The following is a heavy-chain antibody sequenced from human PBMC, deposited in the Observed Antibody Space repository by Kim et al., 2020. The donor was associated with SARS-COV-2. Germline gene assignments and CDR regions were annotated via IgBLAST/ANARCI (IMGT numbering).Heavy chain of an antibody. V-gene: IGHV4-34*01. CDR3: ARVNYDSSGYYPNNWYFDL. CDR2: INHSGST. D-gene: IGHD3-22*01. CDR1: GGSFSGYY. J-gene: IGHJ2*01. Sequence: SETLSLTCAVYGGSFSGYYWSWIRQPPGKGLEWIGEINHSGSTNYNPSLKSRVTISVDTSKNQFSLKLSSVTAADTAVYYCARVNYDSSGYYPNNWYFDLWGRGTLVTVSS.